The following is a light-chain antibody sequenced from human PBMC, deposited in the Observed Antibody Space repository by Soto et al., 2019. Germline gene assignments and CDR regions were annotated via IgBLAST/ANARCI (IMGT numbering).Light chain of an antibody. CDR2: EVN. V-gene: IGLV2-14*01. CDR3: SAYTTTKTVL. CDR1: SSDIGSYNY. J-gene: IGLJ2*01. Sequence: QSALTQPASVSGSPGQSITFSCTGTSSDIGSYNYVSWYQHHPGKAPKLLIYEVNNRPSGVSSRFSGSRSGYTASLTISGLQAEDEADYFCSAYTTTKTVLFGGGTKLTVL.